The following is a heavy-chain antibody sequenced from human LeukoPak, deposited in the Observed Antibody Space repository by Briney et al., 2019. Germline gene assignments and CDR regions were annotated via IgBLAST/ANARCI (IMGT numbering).Heavy chain of an antibody. CDR3: ARERWVRGIAAAGLDY. CDR1: GFTFSSYA. J-gene: IGHJ4*02. V-gene: IGHV3-33*08. D-gene: IGHD6-13*01. Sequence: GGSLRLSCAASGFTFSSYAMHWARQAPGKGLEWVAVIWYDGSNKYYADSVKGRFTISRDNSKNTLYLQMNSLRAEDTAVYYCARERWVRGIAAAGLDYWGQGTLVTVSS. CDR2: IWYDGSNK.